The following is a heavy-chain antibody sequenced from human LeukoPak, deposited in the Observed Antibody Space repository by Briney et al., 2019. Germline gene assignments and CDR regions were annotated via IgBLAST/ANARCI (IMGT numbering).Heavy chain of an antibody. CDR3: ALGQTYYDFWSGVDLPDHFDY. D-gene: IGHD3-3*01. J-gene: IGHJ4*02. CDR2: ISHDGTNK. Sequence: QPGGPLRLSCAASGFTFSSYALHWVRQAPGKGLEAVAVISHDGTNKFYTDSVKGRFTISRDNAKNSLYLQMNSLRAEDTAVYYCALGQTYYDFWSGVDLPDHFDYWGQGTLVTVSS. V-gene: IGHV3-30*04. CDR1: GFTFSSYA.